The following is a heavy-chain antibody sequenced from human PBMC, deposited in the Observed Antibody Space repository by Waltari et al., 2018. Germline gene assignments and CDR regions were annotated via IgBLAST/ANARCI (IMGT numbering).Heavy chain of an antibody. V-gene: IGHV7-4-1*02. D-gene: IGHD3-10*01. CDR2: INTNTGNP. Sequence: QVQLVQSGSELKKPGASVKVSCKASGYTFTSYAMNWVRQAPGQGLEWMGWINTNTGNPTYAQGVKGRFVFSLYTSVSTAYLQISSLKAEDTAVYYCARHGKGSGSYYPLGYWGQGTLVTVSS. CDR1: GYTFTSYA. CDR3: ARHGKGSGSYYPLGY. J-gene: IGHJ4*02.